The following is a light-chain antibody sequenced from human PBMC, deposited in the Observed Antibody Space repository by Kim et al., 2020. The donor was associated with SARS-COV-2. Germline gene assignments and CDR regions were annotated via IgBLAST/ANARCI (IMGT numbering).Light chain of an antibody. CDR3: RQGKHWPPYT. V-gene: IGKV2-30*02. CDR1: QSLVHSDGNTY. J-gene: IGKJ2*01. CDR2: KVS. Sequence: DVVMTQSPLSLPVTLGQPASISCRSSQSLVHSDGNTYLNWFQQRPGQSPRRLIYKVSNRDSGVPDRFSGSGSGTDFTLKISRVEAEDVGVYYGRQGKHWPPYTFGQGKKLEIK.